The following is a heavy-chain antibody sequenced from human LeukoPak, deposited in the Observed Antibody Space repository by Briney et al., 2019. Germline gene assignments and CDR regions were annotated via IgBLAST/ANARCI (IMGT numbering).Heavy chain of an antibody. CDR3: ARGVGVYYDSSGYSDYFDY. D-gene: IGHD3-22*01. Sequence: SETLSLTCTVSGCSVSSYYWSWIRQPPGKGLEWIGYIYYSGSTNYNPSLKSRVTISVDTSKNQFSLKLSSVTAADTAVYYCARGVGVYYDSSGYSDYFDYWGQGTLVTVSS. CDR2: IYYSGST. CDR1: GCSVSSYY. J-gene: IGHJ4*02. V-gene: IGHV4-59*02.